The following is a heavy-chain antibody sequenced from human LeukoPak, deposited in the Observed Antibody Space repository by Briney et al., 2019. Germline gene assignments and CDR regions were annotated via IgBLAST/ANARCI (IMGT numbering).Heavy chain of an antibody. CDR3: AKDKFYSSSWSAFDI. CDR1: GFTFDDYA. D-gene: IGHD6-13*01. CDR2: ISWNSGSI. J-gene: IGHJ3*02. V-gene: IGHV3-9*01. Sequence: GRSLRLSCAASGFTFDDYAMHWVRQAPGKGLEWVSGISWNSGSIGYADSVKGRFTISRDNAKNSLYPQMNSLRAEDTALYYCAKDKFYSSSWSAFDIWGQGTMVTVSS.